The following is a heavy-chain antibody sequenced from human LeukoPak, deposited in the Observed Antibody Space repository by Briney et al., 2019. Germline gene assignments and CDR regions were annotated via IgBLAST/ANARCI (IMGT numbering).Heavy chain of an antibody. CDR1: GYTFTGYY. D-gene: IGHD5-24*01. J-gene: IGHJ3*02. V-gene: IGHV1-2*02. Sequence: GPVKVSCKASGYTFTGYYMHWVRQAPGQGLEWMGWINPNSGGTNYAQKFQGRVTMTRDTSTSTVYMGLSSLRSEDTAVYYCARIRDGYNDAYDIWGQGTMVTVSS. CDR2: INPNSGGT. CDR3: ARIRDGYNDAYDI.